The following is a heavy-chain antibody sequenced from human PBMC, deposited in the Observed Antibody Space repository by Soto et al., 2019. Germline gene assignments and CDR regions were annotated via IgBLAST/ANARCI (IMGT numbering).Heavy chain of an antibody. CDR1: GFTFSSYW. CDR3: ARDQGCSSTSCYFYGMDV. V-gene: IGHV3-7*01. J-gene: IGHJ6*02. CDR2: IKQDGSEK. D-gene: IGHD2-2*01. Sequence: PGGSLRLSCAASGFTFSSYWMSWVRQAPGKGLEWVANIKQDGSEKNYVDSVKGRFTISRDNAKNSLFLQMNGLTAEDTAVYYCARDQGCSSTSCYFYGMDVWGQGTTVTVSS.